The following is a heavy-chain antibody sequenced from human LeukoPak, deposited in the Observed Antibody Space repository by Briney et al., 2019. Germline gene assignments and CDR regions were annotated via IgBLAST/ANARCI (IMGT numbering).Heavy chain of an antibody. Sequence: GGSLRLSCAASGFTFSSYAMSWVRQAPGKGLEWVSAISGSGGSTYYADSVKGRFTISRDNSKNTLYLQMNSLRAEDTAVYYCARERVATIRYYYYGMDVWGQGTTVTVSS. CDR3: ARERVATIRYYYYGMDV. D-gene: IGHD5-12*01. CDR2: ISGSGGST. J-gene: IGHJ6*02. V-gene: IGHV3-23*01. CDR1: GFTFSSYA.